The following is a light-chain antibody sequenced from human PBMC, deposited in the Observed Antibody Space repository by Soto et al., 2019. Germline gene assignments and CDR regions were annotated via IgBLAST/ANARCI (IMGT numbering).Light chain of an antibody. CDR2: GVS. CDR1: SSDVRSYNY. Sequence: QSALTQPASVSGSPGQSITISCTGISSDVRSYNYVSWYQHHPGQAPKLLVYGVSNRPSGVSNRFSGSKSANTASLTISGLQAEDEADYYCQSYDSSLSAWVFGGGTKVTVL. V-gene: IGLV2-14*01. J-gene: IGLJ3*02. CDR3: QSYDSSLSAWV.